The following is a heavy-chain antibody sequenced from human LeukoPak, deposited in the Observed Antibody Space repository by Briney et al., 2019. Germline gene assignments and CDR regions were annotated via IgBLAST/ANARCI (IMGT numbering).Heavy chain of an antibody. J-gene: IGHJ4*02. CDR3: ARRVWGGWYYFDY. Sequence: GGPLRLSCAASGFTFSSYWMSWVRQAPGKGLEWVANIKQDGSEKYYVDSVKGRFTISRDNAKNSLYLQMNSLRAEDKAVYYCARRVWGGWYYFDYWGQGTLVSVSS. CDR1: GFTFSSYW. D-gene: IGHD6-19*01. CDR2: IKQDGSEK. V-gene: IGHV3-7*01.